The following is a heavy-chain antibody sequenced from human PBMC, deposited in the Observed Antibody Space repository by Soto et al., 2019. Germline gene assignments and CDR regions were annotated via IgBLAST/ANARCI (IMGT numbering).Heavy chain of an antibody. D-gene: IGHD3-10*01. CDR2: ISGGGTTI. J-gene: IGHJ4*02. CDR3: AGDPYYYGSAF. V-gene: IGHV3-11*01. Sequence: QVQLVESGGGLVEPGGSLRLSCAASGFRFSDHYMTWIRQAPGKGLEWVSKISGGGTTIYYADSVKGRFTVSRDNAKNSRYLQMNSLRAEDTAVYYCAGDPYYYGSAFWGQGTLVTVSS. CDR1: GFRFSDHY.